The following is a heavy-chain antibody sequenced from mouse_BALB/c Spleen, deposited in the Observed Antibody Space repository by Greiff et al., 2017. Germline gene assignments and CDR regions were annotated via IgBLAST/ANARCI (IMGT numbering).Heavy chain of an antibody. V-gene: IGHV3-2*02. Sequence: EVQLQESGPGLVKPSQSLSLTCTVTGYSITSDYAWNWIRQFPGNKLEWMGYISYSGSTSYNPSLKSRISITRDTSKNQFFLQLNSVTTEDTATYYCARGGRGYYGAMDYWGQGTSVTVSS. J-gene: IGHJ4*01. CDR2: ISYSGST. CDR3: ARGGRGYYGAMDY. CDR1: GYSITSDYA. D-gene: IGHD2-3*01.